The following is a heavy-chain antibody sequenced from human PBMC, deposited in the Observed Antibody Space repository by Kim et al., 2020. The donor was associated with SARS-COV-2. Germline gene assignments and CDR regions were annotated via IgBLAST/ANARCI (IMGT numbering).Heavy chain of an antibody. CDR3: TRDFLHDYGNSGYFDY. V-gene: IGHV4-59*01. Sequence: SETLSLTCTVSGGSISSYIWSWIRQPPGKRLEWIGYTHSSGSTKYNPSLESRVTMSLDTSGTQFSLILTSVTAADTALYYCTRDFLHDYGNSGYFDYWAQGTLVTVSS. CDR1: GGSISSYI. D-gene: IGHD3-22*01. J-gene: IGHJ4*02. CDR2: THSSGST.